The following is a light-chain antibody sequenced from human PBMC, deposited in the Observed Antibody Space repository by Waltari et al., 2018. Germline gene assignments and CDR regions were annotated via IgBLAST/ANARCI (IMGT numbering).Light chain of an antibody. Sequence: DIVLTQSPAILSLSPGERASLSCRASQSVTNYLAWYQQKPGQAPRRLIYDTSNRATGIPARFSGSSFGTDFTLTISSLEPEDFAIYYCQQRRDWPLTFGGGTKVEIK. V-gene: IGKV3-11*01. CDR3: QQRRDWPLT. CDR2: DTS. J-gene: IGKJ4*01. CDR1: QSVTNY.